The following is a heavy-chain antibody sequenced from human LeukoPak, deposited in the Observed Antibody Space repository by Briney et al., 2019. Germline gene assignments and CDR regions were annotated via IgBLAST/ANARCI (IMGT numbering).Heavy chain of an antibody. Sequence: GGSLRLSCAGAGFTFSNYGMHWVRQAPGKGLEWLAVISYEGRTMYYADSVKGRFTISRDNSRNTLFLQMNSLSTDDTAVYYCAKEGTAQISTWYDNWGQGTLVTVSS. J-gene: IGHJ4*02. D-gene: IGHD2-2*01. CDR2: ISYEGRTM. V-gene: IGHV3-30*18. CDR1: GFTFSNYG. CDR3: AKEGTAQISTWYDN.